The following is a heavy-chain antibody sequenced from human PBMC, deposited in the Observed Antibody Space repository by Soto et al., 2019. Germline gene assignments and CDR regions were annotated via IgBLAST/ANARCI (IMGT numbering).Heavy chain of an antibody. CDR2: IRDDGST. D-gene: IGHD3-10*01. CDR3: ARQPDDSYGSGSYYYGMDV. CDR1: GGSISNHN. V-gene: IGHV4-59*08. Sequence: PSETLSLTCSDSGGSISNHNWGWIRLPPGKGLEWIGYIRDDGSTSYNPSLSSRVTMSLDTSKKEFSLKLTSVTAADTAMYYCARQPDDSYGSGSYYYGMDVWGQGTTVTVSS. J-gene: IGHJ6*02.